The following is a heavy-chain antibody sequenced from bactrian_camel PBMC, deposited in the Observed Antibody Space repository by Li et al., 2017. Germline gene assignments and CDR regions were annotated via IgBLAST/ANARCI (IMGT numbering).Heavy chain of an antibody. J-gene: IGHJ4*01. CDR1: GLTNDVYA. V-gene: IGHV3S63*01. D-gene: IGHD5*01. Sequence: HVQLVESGGGLMQAGGSLRLSCTASGLTNDVYAVGWFRQAPGKTREGVAVREPDGTATYADSVKGRFTISQDNSKNTLSLQMNDLKPEDTAMYYCAARPTPQCRDGLGFAGGNYYWGQGTQVTVS. CDR2: REPDGTA. CDR3: AARPTPQCRDGLGFAGGNYY.